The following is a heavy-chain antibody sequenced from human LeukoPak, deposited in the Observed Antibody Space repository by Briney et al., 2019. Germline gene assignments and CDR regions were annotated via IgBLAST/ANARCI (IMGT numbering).Heavy chain of an antibody. J-gene: IGHJ4*02. CDR2: ISSSGSTI. V-gene: IGHV3-11*04. D-gene: IGHD6-13*01. CDR3: ARDPDSSSFDY. CDR1: GFTFSDYY. Sequence: GGSLRLSRAASGFTFSDYYMSWIRQAPGKGLEWVSYISSSGSTIYYADSVKGRFTISRDNPKNSLYLQMDSLRADDTAVYYCARDPDSSSFDYWGQGVLVTVSS.